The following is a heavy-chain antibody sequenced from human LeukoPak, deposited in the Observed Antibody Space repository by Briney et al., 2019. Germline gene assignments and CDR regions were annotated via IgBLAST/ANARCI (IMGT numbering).Heavy chain of an antibody. CDR1: GFTFSSYD. Sequence: GGSLRLSCAASGFTFSSYDMHWVRQATGKVLEWVSTLDTAGDTYYPGSVKGRFTISRENAKNSLYLQMNSLRAGDTAVYYCARGSSSYYYMDVWGKGTTVTVSS. D-gene: IGHD6-6*01. J-gene: IGHJ6*03. CDR2: LDTAGDT. CDR3: ARGSSSYYYMDV. V-gene: IGHV3-13*01.